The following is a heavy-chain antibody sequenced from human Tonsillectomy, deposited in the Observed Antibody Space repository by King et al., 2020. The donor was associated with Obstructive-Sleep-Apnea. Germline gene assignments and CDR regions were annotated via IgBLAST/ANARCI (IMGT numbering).Heavy chain of an antibody. D-gene: IGHD1-26*01. Sequence: VQLVESGGGVVQPGRSLRLSCAASGLIFSDYNMHWVRQSPGKGLEWVAMIWYDGSNEYYAESVKGRFTISRDNSKNTLYLQMNSLRAEDTALYYCARDGMSGSYGLDFWGQGTLVTVSS. CDR1: GLIFSDYN. V-gene: IGHV3-33*01. CDR3: ARDGMSGSYGLDF. CDR2: IWYDGSNE. J-gene: IGHJ4*02.